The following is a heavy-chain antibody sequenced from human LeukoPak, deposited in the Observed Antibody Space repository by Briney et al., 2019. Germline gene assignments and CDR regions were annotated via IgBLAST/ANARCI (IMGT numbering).Heavy chain of an antibody. CDR1: GYTFTGSF. CDR2: INSNTGGT. V-gene: IGHV1-2*02. Sequence: ASVKVSCKASGYTFTGSFMHWVRQAPGQGLEWMGWINSNTGGTKLAQKFQDRVTMTRDTSIRTVYMELRRLRSDDTAVYYCVRADPVGHWGQGTQVTVSS. J-gene: IGHJ4*02. CDR3: VRADPVGH.